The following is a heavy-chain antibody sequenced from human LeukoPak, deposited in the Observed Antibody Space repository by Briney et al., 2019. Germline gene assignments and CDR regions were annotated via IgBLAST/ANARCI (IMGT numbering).Heavy chain of an antibody. V-gene: IGHV4-34*01. CDR3: AGRPSHSSSWSVDY. D-gene: IGHD6-13*01. CDR1: GGSFSGYY. CDR2: INHSGST. Sequence: SETLSLTCAVCGGSFSGYYWSWIRQPPGKGLEWIGEINHSGSTNYNPSLKSRVTISVDTSKNQFSLKLSSVTAADTAVYYCAGRPSHSSSWSVDYWGQGTLVTVSS. J-gene: IGHJ4*02.